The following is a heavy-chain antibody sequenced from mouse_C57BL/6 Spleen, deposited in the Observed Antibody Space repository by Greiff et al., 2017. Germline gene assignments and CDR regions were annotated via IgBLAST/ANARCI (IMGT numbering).Heavy chain of an antibody. J-gene: IGHJ1*03. CDR1: GYSITSGYY. CDR3: ARDYYGVYFDV. CDR2: ISYDGSN. Sequence: EVKLQESGPGLVKPSQSLSLTCSVTGYSITSGYYWNWIRQFPGNKLEWMGYISYDGSNNYNPSLKNRISITRDTSKNQFFLKLNSVTTEDTATYYCARDYYGVYFDVWGTGTTVTVSS. D-gene: IGHD1-1*01. V-gene: IGHV3-6*01.